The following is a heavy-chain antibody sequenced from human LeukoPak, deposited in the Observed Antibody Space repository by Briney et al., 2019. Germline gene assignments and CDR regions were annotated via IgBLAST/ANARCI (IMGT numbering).Heavy chain of an antibody. D-gene: IGHD6-13*01. CDR2: IIPIFGTA. V-gene: IGHV1-69*01. Sequence: GASVKVSCKASGGTFSSYAISWVRQAPGQGLEWMGGIIPIFGTANYAQKFQGRVTITADESTSTAYMELGSLRSEDTAVYYCASFEAAAPTTFDYWGQGTLVTVSS. CDR3: ASFEAAAPTTFDY. CDR1: GGTFSSYA. J-gene: IGHJ4*02.